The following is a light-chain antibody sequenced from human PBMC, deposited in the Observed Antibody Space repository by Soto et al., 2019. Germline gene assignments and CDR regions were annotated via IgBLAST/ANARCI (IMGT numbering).Light chain of an antibody. Sequence: QSALTQPASVSGSPGQSITISCSGTSSDIGGYKYVSWYQQHPGKAPKLMIYEVSNRPSGVSNRFSGSKSGNTASLTISGLQAEDEAEYYCSSYTSRSTSTFGGGTKLTVL. V-gene: IGLV2-14*01. CDR1: SSDIGGYKY. CDR3: SSYTSRSTST. J-gene: IGLJ2*01. CDR2: EVS.